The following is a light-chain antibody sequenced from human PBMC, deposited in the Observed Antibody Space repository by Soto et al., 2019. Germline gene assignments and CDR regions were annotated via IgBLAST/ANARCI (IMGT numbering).Light chain of an antibody. CDR2: GAS. CDR3: QQYGSSPPWT. V-gene: IGKV3-20*01. Sequence: EIVLTQSPGTLSLSPGERATLSCRASQSVSSSYLAWYQQKPGQAPRLLIYGASSRATGIPDRFSGSGSGTDFTLPISSLEGEDFAVYYCQQYGSSPPWTFGQGTKVEIK. CDR1: QSVSSSY. J-gene: IGKJ1*01.